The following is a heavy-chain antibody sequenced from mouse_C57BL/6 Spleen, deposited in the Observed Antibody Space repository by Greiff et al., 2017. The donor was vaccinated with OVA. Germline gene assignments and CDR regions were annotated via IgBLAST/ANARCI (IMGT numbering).Heavy chain of an antibody. J-gene: IGHJ4*01. CDR2: IWRGGST. V-gene: IGHV2-5*01. Sequence: QVQLKESGPGLVQPSQSLSITCTVSGFSLTSYGVHWVRQSPGQGLEWLGGIWRGGSTDYNAAFMSRLSITKDNSKSQVFFKMNSLQANDTAIYYCAAIYYYGRNHDYYAMDYWGQGTSVTVSS. CDR1: GFSLTSYG. CDR3: AAIYYYGRNHDYYAMDY. D-gene: IGHD1-1*01.